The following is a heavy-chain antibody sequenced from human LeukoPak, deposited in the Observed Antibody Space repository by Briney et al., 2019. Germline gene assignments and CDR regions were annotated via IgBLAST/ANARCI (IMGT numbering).Heavy chain of an antibody. CDR3: ARGLGREGETYDSSGYFDY. CDR2: INHSGST. V-gene: IGHV4-34*01. CDR1: GGSFSGYY. J-gene: IGHJ4*02. D-gene: IGHD3-22*01. Sequence: SETLSLTCAVYGGSFSGYYWSLIRQPPGKGLEWIGEINHSGSTNYNPSLKSRVTISVDTSKNQFSLKLSSVTAADTAVYYCARGLGREGETYDSSGYFDYWGQGTLVTVSS.